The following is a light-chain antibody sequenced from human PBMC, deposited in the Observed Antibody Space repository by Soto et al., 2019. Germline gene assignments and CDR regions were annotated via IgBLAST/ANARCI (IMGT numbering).Light chain of an antibody. Sequence: EIVMTQSPATLSVSPGERATLSCKASQSVGTYLAWYQHKPGQDPRLLIYGASTRAAGVPARFSGGGSGTEFTLTISSLQSEDFAIYHCQQYDNLPPWTFGQGTKVEIK. V-gene: IGKV3-15*01. CDR2: GAS. J-gene: IGKJ1*01. CDR3: QQYDNLPPWT. CDR1: QSVGTY.